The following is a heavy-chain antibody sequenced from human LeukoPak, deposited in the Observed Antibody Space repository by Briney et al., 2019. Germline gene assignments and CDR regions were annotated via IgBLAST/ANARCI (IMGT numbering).Heavy chain of an antibody. CDR1: GFTFGDYA. Sequence: GGSLRLSCTASGFTFGDYAMSWVRQAPGKGLEWIGFIRTKAYGGTTEYAASVKGRFTISGDDSKSIAYLQMNSLKTEDTAVYYCTRGGPGDYWGQGTLVTVSS. CDR2: IRTKAYGGTT. D-gene: IGHD3-10*01. J-gene: IGHJ4*02. V-gene: IGHV3-49*04. CDR3: TRGGPGDY.